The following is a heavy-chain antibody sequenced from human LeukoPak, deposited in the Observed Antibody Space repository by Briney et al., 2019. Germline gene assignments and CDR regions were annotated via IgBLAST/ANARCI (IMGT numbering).Heavy chain of an antibody. D-gene: IGHD6-19*01. CDR2: IIPIFGTA. J-gene: IGHJ4*02. Sequence: GSSVKVSCKASGGTFISYAISWVRQAPGQGLEWIGRIIPIFGTATYAQKFQGRVTITTDESTSTAYMELSSLRSEDTAVYYCARDIAVAGIDYWGQGTLVTVSS. CDR3: ARDIAVAGIDY. CDR1: GGTFISYA. V-gene: IGHV1-69*05.